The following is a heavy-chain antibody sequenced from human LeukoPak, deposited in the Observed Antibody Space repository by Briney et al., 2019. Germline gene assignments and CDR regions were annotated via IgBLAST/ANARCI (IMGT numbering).Heavy chain of an antibody. D-gene: IGHD2-15*01. CDR2: ISSSSSYI. J-gene: IGHJ4*02. CDR3: ARMGLLLPTFDY. V-gene: IGHV3-21*01. Sequence: PGGSLRLSCAASGFTFSSYSMNWVRQAPGKGLEWVSSISSSSSYIYYADSVKGRFTISRDNAKNSLYLQMNSLRAEDTAVYYCARMGLLLPTFDYWGQGTLVTVSS. CDR1: GFTFSSYS.